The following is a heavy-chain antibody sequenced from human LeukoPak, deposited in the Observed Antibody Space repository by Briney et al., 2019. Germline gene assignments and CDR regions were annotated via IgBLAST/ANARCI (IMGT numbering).Heavy chain of an antibody. CDR2: INPKSGGT. D-gene: IGHD1-26*01. V-gene: IGHV1-2*02. CDR3: ARDSGLGPTWHPFDH. J-gene: IGHJ4*02. Sequence: GASVKVSCKDSGYNFTDYYIHWVRQAPGQGLEWMGWINPKSGGTNYAQKFRGRVTMTMDTSISTAYMELSGLRSDDTAVYYCARDSGLGPTWHPFDHWGQGTPVTVSS. CDR1: GYNFTDYY.